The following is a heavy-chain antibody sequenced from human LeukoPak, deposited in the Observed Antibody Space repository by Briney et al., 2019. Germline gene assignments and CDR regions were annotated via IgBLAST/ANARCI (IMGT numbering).Heavy chain of an antibody. Sequence: ASVKVSCKASGYTFTGYYMHWVRQAPGQGLEWMGWMNPNSGNTGYAQKFQGRVTITMNTSISTAYMELSSLRSEDTAVYFCARGHAPHMDYDTSGPPFEGAFDIWGQGTMVTVSS. D-gene: IGHD3-22*01. V-gene: IGHV1-8*03. CDR2: MNPNSGNT. CDR3: ARGHAPHMDYDTSGPPFEGAFDI. J-gene: IGHJ3*02. CDR1: GYTFTGYY.